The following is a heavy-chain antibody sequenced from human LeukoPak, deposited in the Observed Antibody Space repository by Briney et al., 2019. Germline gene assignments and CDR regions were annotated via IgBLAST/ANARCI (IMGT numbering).Heavy chain of an antibody. CDR2: LSGGGRT. Sequence: GGSLRLSCAASGFIVSDNYMTWVRRPPGKGLEWVSLLSGGGRTYYADSVKGRFTISRDDSNNVLSLQMNNLRAEDTAVYYCARDLGQHCTSSTCYALGYAFDFWGQGTMVTVSS. V-gene: IGHV3-66*01. CDR3: ARDLGQHCTSSTCYALGYAFDF. J-gene: IGHJ3*01. CDR1: GFIVSDNY. D-gene: IGHD2-2*01.